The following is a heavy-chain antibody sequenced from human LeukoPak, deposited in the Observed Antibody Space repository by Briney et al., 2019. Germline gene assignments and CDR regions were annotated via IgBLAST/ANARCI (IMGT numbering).Heavy chain of an antibody. D-gene: IGHD5-24*01. V-gene: IGHV3-30*03. Sequence: GRSLRLSCAASGFAFSTYGMHWVRQAPGKGLEWVAVISYDGSNKYYADSVKGRFTISRDNSKNTLYLQMNSLRAEDTAVYYCATAPGYNADYWGQGTLVTVSS. J-gene: IGHJ4*02. CDR1: GFAFSTYG. CDR3: ATAPGYNADY. CDR2: ISYDGSNK.